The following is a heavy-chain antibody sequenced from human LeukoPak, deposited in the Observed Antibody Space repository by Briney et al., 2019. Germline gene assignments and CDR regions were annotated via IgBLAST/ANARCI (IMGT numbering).Heavy chain of an antibody. CDR1: GGSISSGDYY. Sequence: SETLSLTCTVSGGSISSGDYYWSWIRQPPGKGLEWIGYIYYSGSTYYNPSLKSRVTISVDTSKNQFSLKLSSVTVADTAVYYCAREYPGNDYGMDVWGKGTTVTVSS. D-gene: IGHD1-14*01. V-gene: IGHV4-30-4*01. J-gene: IGHJ6*04. CDR3: AREYPGNDYGMDV. CDR2: IYYSGST.